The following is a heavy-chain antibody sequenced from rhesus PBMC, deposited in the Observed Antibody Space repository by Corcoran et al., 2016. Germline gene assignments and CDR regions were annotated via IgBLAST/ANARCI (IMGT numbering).Heavy chain of an antibody. CDR3: TSPIRYRFDV. CDR1: GVSFRSYW. CDR2: INGYTGVT. V-gene: IGHV4-80*01. Sequence: QVQLQESGPGLLKPSETLSLTCAVSGVSFRSYWSNWIRQSPGKGLEWIGEINGYTGVTTYNPPLQIRVTISLDVAPRQFSLRLPSVTAADTAVYYCTSPIRYRFDVWGPGVLVSVSS. D-gene: IGHD4-29*01. J-gene: IGHJ5-1*01.